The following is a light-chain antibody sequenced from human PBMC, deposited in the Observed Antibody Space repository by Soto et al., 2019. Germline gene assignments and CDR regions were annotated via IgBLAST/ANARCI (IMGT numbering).Light chain of an antibody. Sequence: QPVSVSGSPGQSITISCTGTSSDVGGYNYVSWYQQYPGKAPKLMIYAVSSRPSGVSNRFSGSKSGNTASLTISGLQAEDEADYHCSSYTPSSTYVFGTGTKLTVL. J-gene: IGLJ1*01. V-gene: IGLV2-14*03. CDR2: AVS. CDR1: SSDVGGYNY. CDR3: SSYTPSSTYV.